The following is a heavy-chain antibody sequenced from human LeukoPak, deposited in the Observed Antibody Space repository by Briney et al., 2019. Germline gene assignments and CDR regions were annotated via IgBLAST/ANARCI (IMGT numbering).Heavy chain of an antibody. V-gene: IGHV3-7*01. CDR1: GFTFSSYW. D-gene: IGHD2-8*01. J-gene: IGHJ4*02. Sequence: GGSLRLSCAASGFTFSSYWMSWVRQAPGKGLEWVANIKQDGTEKYYVDSVRGRFTISRDNAQNSLYLQMNNLGAEDTAVYYCATDPASYCTSSTCDFDYWGQGTPVTVSS. CDR3: ATDPASYCTSSTCDFDY. CDR2: IKQDGTEK.